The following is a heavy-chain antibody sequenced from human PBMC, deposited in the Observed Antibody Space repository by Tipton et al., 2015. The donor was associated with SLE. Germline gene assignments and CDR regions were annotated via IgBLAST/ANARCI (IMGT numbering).Heavy chain of an antibody. CDR2: INHSGTT. CDR3: ARGGVLVAGDFDY. V-gene: IGHV4-34*01. D-gene: IGHD6-19*01. J-gene: IGHJ4*02. Sequence: LRLSCAVYGGSFSGYYWTWIRQPPGKGLEWIGEINHSGTTNYNPSLKSRVTISIDTSMNQFSLKLNSVTATDTAVYYCARGGVLVAGDFDYWGQGTLVTVS. CDR1: GGSFSGYY.